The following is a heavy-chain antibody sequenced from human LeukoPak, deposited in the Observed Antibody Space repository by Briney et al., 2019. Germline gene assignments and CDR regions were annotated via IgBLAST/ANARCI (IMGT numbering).Heavy chain of an antibody. CDR2: IYHDGST. D-gene: IGHD2-2*01. J-gene: IGHJ4*02. V-gene: IGHV4-4*02. Sequence: GEIYHDGSTNYNPSLKSRVTISVDTSKNQFSLKLSSVTAADTAVYYCARDTKTYCSSTSCYAFDYWGQGTLVTVSS. CDR3: ARDTKTYCSSTSCYAFDY.